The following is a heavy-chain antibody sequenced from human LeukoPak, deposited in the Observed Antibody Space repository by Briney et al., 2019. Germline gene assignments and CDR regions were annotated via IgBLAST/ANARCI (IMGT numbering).Heavy chain of an antibody. Sequence: PGGSLRLSCAASGFTFSSYAMSWVRQAPGKGLEGVSAISGSGGSTYYADSVKGRFTISRDNSKNTLYLQMNSLRAEDTAVYYCAKDDIERGAFDIWGQGTMVTVSS. D-gene: IGHD2-15*01. CDR2: ISGSGGST. CDR3: AKDDIERGAFDI. J-gene: IGHJ3*02. CDR1: GFTFSSYA. V-gene: IGHV3-23*01.